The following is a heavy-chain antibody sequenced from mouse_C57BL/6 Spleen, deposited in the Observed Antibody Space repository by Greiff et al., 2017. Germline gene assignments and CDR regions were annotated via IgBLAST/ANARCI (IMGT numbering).Heavy chain of an antibody. D-gene: IGHD1-1*01. J-gene: IGHJ4*01. CDR3: ARPPLYDYYAMDY. V-gene: IGHV2-6*03. CDR2: IWGDGST. CDR1: GFSLTSYG. Sequence: QVQLKQSGPGLVAPSQSLSITCTVSGFSLTSYGVHWVRQPPGKGLEWLVVIWGDGSTTYNSALKSRLSISKDNSKSQVFLKMNSLQTDDTAMYYCARPPLYDYYAMDYWGQGTSVTVSS.